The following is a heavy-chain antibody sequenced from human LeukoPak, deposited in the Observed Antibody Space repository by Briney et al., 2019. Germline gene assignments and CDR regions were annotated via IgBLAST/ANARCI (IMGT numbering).Heavy chain of an antibody. CDR2: IYHSGST. CDR1: GGSISSHY. V-gene: IGHV4-59*08. J-gene: IGHJ3*01. D-gene: IGHD3-22*01. Sequence: KPSETLSLTCTVSGGSISSHYWSWIRQPPGKGLEWIGYIYHSGSTNYVPSLKSRVTISVDTSKTHLSLKLSSVTAADTAVYYCARHLTYYDPDAFDLWGQGKMVTVSS. CDR3: ARHLTYYDPDAFDL.